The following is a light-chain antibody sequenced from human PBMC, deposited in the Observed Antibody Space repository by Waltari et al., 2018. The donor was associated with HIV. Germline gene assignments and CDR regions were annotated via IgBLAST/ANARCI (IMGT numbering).Light chain of an antibody. V-gene: IGKV1-39*01. CDR3: QQSYGAPFT. CDR2: GAS. Sequence: IQMTQSPSALSASVGDTVTITCRASKKINRYLNWYQKKVGEAPRLLVYGASSLQSGVPARFRCSGSGSEYKLTISNLQSEDFASYFCQQSYGAPFTFGPGSTV. J-gene: IGKJ3*01. CDR1: KKINRY.